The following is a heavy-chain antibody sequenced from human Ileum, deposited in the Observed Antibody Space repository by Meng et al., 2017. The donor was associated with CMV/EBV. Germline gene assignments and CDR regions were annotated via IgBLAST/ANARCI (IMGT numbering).Heavy chain of an antibody. Sequence: FSGLSLRSGGLGVGWIRQPPGKALEWLALIYWNDDKRFSPSLKNRVTITKDTSKNQVVLTMTNMDPVDTATYYCALRGDTSLVFDFWGQGTLVTVSS. D-gene: IGHD5-18*01. CDR2: IYWNDDK. CDR3: ALRGDTSLVFDF. CDR1: GLSLRSGGLG. V-gene: IGHV2-5*01. J-gene: IGHJ4*02.